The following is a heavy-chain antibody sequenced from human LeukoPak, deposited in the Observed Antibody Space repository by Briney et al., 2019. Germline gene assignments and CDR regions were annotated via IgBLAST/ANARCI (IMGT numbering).Heavy chain of an antibody. Sequence: PSETLSLTCTVSGGSINSGGYYWSWIRQHPGKGLEWIGYIYYSGSTYYNPSLKSRITMSVDTSKNQFSLKLSSVTAADTAVYYCARGSDAFDIWGQGTMVTVSS. V-gene: IGHV4-31*03. CDR1: GGSINSGGYY. J-gene: IGHJ3*02. D-gene: IGHD2-15*01. CDR3: ARGSDAFDI. CDR2: IYYSGST.